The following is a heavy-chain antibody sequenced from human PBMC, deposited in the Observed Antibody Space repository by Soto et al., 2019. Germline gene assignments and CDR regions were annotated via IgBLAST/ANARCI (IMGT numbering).Heavy chain of an antibody. J-gene: IGHJ4*02. Sequence: PGGSLRLSCAASGFTFSNYVMSWVRQAPGKGLEWVSSTSDNGKYKYYADSVKGRFTISRDDSKNTLSLQMNSLRLEDTAVYYCERDLGGDSSSWSFDHWGQGTLVTVSS. V-gene: IGHV3-23*01. D-gene: IGHD6-13*01. CDR1: GFTFSNYV. CDR3: ERDLGGDSSSWSFDH. CDR2: TSDNGKYK.